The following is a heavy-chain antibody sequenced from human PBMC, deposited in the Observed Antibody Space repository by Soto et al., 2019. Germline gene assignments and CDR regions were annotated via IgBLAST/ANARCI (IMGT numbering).Heavy chain of an antibody. V-gene: IGHV4-59*01. CDR2: VYYSGST. J-gene: IGHJ3*02. CDR1: GASISTYY. D-gene: IGHD5-12*01. Sequence: SDTLSLTCAVSGASISTYYWSWIRQPPGKGLEWIGYVYYSGSTNYNPSLKSRVTISVDTSKNQVSVELTSVTAADTAVYYCARDMVATIWGQGTMVTVS. CDR3: ARDMVATI.